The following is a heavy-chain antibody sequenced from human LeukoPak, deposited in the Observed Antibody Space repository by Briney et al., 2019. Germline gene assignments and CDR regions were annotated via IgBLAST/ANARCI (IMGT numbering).Heavy chain of an antibody. V-gene: IGHV4-31*03. J-gene: IGHJ3*02. CDR2: IYYSGST. CDR3: ARVSVDIVATPTPDAFDI. CDR1: GGSISSGGYY. Sequence: PSETLSLTCTVSGGSISSGGYYWSWIRQHPGKGLEWIGYIYYSGSTYYNPSLKSRVTISVDTSKNQFSLKLSSVTAADTAVYYCARVSVDIVATPTPDAFDIWGQGTMVTVSS. D-gene: IGHD5-12*01.